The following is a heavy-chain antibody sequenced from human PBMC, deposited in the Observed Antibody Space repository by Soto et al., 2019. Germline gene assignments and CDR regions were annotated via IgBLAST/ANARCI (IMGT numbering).Heavy chain of an antibody. CDR1: GGSISSGDYY. CDR2: IYYSGST. CDR3: ARGVTMVRGVIITPDGMDV. J-gene: IGHJ6*02. Sequence: SETLSLTCTVSGGSISSGDYYWSWIRQPPGKGLEWIGYIYYSGSTYYNPSLKSRVTISVDTSKNQFSLKLSSVTAADTAVYYCARGVTMVRGVIITPDGMDVWGQGTRVTV. V-gene: IGHV4-30-4*01. D-gene: IGHD3-10*01.